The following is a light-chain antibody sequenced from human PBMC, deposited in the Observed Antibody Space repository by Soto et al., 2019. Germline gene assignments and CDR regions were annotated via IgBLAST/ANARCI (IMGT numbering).Light chain of an antibody. Sequence: DIQMTQSPSSVSASVGDRVTITCRASQSISSWLAWYQQKPGKAPKFLIFAASKLQSGVPSRFSGSGSWTEFTLTISSLQPEDFATYYCQQANSFPYSFGQGTKLEIK. V-gene: IGKV1-12*01. J-gene: IGKJ2*03. CDR1: QSISSW. CDR2: AAS. CDR3: QQANSFPYS.